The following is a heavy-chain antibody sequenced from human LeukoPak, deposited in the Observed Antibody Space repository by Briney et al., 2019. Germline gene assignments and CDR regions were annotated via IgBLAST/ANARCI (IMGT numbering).Heavy chain of an antibody. CDR1: GGSFSGYY. D-gene: IGHD6-19*01. J-gene: IGHJ4*02. Sequence: PSETLSLKCAVYGGSFSGYYWSWIRQPPGKGLEWIGEINDSGGTNYNPSLKSRVTISVDTSKNQFSLKLSSVTAADTAVYYCARDSSDLDYWGQGTLVTVSS. CDR3: ARDSSDLDY. V-gene: IGHV4-34*01. CDR2: INDSGGT.